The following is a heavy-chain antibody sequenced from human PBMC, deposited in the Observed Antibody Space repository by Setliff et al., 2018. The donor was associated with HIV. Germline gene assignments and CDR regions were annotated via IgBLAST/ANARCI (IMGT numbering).Heavy chain of an antibody. Sequence: PSETLSLTCAVYNGSFSGYYWSWIRQPPGKGLEWIGEINHSGSTNYNMSLWSRVTISLDASRNQFSLELISVTAADTAVYYCAGGPGTTSIDYWAQGTLVTVSS. V-gene: IGHV4-34*01. D-gene: IGHD1-26*01. J-gene: IGHJ4*02. CDR1: NGSFSGYY. CDR3: AGGPGTTSIDY. CDR2: INHSGST.